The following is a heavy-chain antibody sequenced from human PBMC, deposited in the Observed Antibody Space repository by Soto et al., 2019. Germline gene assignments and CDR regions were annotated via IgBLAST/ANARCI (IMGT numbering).Heavy chain of an antibody. CDR2: INPYNGNT. D-gene: IGHD4-17*01. J-gene: IGHJ4*02. V-gene: IGHV1-18*01. CDR3: ARGCIAVTTHLCY. CDR1: GYTFNTYG. Sequence: RASVKVSCKASGYTFNTYGITWVRQAPGQGLEWMGWINPYNGNTKFAQKLQDRVTMTTATSTSTAYMELASLRSDDTAVYYCARGCIAVTTHLCYWGQGTLVTVSS.